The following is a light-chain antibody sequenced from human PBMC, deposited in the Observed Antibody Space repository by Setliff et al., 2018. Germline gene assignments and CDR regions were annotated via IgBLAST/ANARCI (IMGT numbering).Light chain of an antibody. CDR1: SSDIGGYKY. V-gene: IGLV2-14*01. J-gene: IGLJ1*01. CDR2: EVN. CDR3: TSFTSGFTYV. Sequence: QSALTQPPSASGSPGQSVTISCTGTSSDIGGYKYVSWYQQHPGKAPKLIIYEVNKRPSGVSNRFSGSKSGNTASLTISGLQADDEADYYCTSFTSGFTYVFGSGTKVTVL.